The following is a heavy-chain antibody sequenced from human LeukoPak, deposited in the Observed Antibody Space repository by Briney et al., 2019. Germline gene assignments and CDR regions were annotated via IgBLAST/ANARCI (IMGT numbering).Heavy chain of an antibody. CDR3: AKDGSIDSSGYYSFLDY. CDR2: IRYDGSNE. CDR1: GFIFSSYG. J-gene: IGHJ4*02. V-gene: IGHV3-30*02. Sequence: GGSLRLSCAASGFIFSSYGMHWVRQAPGKGLEWVAFIRYDGSNEYYADSVKGRFTISRDNSRNTLYLQMNSLRAEDTAVYYCAKDGSIDSSGYYSFLDYWGQGALVTVSS. D-gene: IGHD3-22*01.